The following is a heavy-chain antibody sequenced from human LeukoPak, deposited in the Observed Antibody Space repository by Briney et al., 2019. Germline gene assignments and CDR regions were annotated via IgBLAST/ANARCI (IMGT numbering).Heavy chain of an antibody. CDR2: ISGSGGST. V-gene: IGHV3-23*01. CDR1: GFTFSSYA. D-gene: IGHD3-3*01. J-gene: IGHJ6*02. Sequence: GGSLRLSCAASGFTFSSYAMSWVRQAPGKGLEWISAISGSGGSTYYADSVKGRFTISRDNSKNTLYLQMNSLRAEDTAVYYCARGGGGSITIFGVPWDYYYYYGMDVWGQGTTVTVSS. CDR3: ARGGGGSITIFGVPWDYYYYYGMDV.